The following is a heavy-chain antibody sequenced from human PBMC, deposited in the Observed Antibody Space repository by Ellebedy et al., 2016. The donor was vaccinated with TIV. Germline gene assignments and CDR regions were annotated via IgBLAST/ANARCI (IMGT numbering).Heavy chain of an antibody. V-gene: IGHV4-59*01. CDR1: GGSISSYY. CDR3: ARRVAARPTDNWFDP. D-gene: IGHD6-6*01. J-gene: IGHJ5*02. CDR2: IYYSGST. Sequence: MPSETLSLTCTVSGGSISSYYWSWIRQPPGKGLEWIGYIYYSGSTNYNPSLKSRVTISVDTSKNQFSLKLSSVTAADTAVYYCARRVAARPTDNWFDPWGQGTLVTVSS.